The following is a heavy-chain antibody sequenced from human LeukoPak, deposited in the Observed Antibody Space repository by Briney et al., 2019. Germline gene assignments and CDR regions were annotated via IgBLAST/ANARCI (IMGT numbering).Heavy chain of an antibody. D-gene: IGHD5/OR15-5a*01. Sequence: ASVKVSYKASGGTFRTHAITWVRQAPGQGLEWMGRIIPILGIANYAQKFQGRVTITADKSTSTAYMEVRSLRSEDTAVYYCASVFETSTNWEVFDIWGQGTMVSVSS. J-gene: IGHJ3*02. CDR3: ASVFETSTNWEVFDI. V-gene: IGHV1-69*04. CDR1: GGTFRTHA. CDR2: IIPILGIA.